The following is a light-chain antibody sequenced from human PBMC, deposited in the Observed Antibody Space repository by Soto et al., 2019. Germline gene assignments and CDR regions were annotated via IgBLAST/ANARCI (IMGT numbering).Light chain of an antibody. J-gene: IGKJ1*01. CDR2: GAS. CDR3: QQYNSWPRT. CDR1: QSVTSN. Sequence: EIVMTQSPATLSVSPGERATLSCRASQSVTSNLAWYQQKPGQAPRLLIYGASTRATGIPARFSGSVSGTEFTLTISSLQSEDFAVYYCQQYNSWPRTFGQGTKVEIK. V-gene: IGKV3-15*01.